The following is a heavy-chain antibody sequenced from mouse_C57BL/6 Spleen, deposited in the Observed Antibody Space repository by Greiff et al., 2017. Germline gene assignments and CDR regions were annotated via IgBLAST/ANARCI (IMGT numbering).Heavy chain of an antibody. Sequence: VQLQQSGAELARPGASVKLSCKASGYTFTSYGISWVKQRTGQGLEWIGEIYPRSGNTYYNEKFKGKATLTADKSSSTAYMGLRSLTSEDSAVYFWAREEAWFAYWGQGTLVTVSA. J-gene: IGHJ3*01. CDR2: IYPRSGNT. V-gene: IGHV1-81*01. CDR3: AREEAWFAY. CDR1: GYTFTSYG.